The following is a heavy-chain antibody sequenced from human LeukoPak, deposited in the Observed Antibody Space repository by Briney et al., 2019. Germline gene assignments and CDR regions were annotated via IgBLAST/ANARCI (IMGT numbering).Heavy chain of an antibody. Sequence: GGSLRLSCAASGFTFSNYWMSWVRQAPGKGLEWVANIKQDGSDKYYVDSVKGRFTISRDNAKNSLYLQMNSLRAEDTAVYYCARGKRVADVWDQGTTVIVSS. CDR3: ARGKRVADV. J-gene: IGHJ6*02. CDR2: IKQDGSDK. CDR1: GFTFSNYW. V-gene: IGHV3-7*01.